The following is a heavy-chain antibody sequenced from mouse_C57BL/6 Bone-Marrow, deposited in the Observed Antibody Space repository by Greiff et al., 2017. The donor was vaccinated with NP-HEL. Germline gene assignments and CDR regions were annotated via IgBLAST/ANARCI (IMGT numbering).Heavy chain of an antibody. D-gene: IGHD2-2*01. CDR1: GFTFSSYA. Sequence: EVKLVESGEGLVKPGGSLKLSCAASGFTFSSYAMSWVRQTPEKRLEWVSYISSGGDYIYYADTVKGRFTISRDNARNTLYLQMSSLKSEDTAMYYCTREVSTMVTTGFDYWGQGTTLTVSS. CDR3: TREVSTMVTTGFDY. V-gene: IGHV5-9-1*02. CDR2: ISSGGDYI. J-gene: IGHJ2*01.